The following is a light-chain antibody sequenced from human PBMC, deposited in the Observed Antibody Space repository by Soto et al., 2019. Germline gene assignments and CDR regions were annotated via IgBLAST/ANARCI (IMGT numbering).Light chain of an antibody. Sequence: QAVVTQPPSVSGAPGQRVTVSCTGSNSNIGAGYDVHWYQQLPGTAPQLLIFGNSNRPSGVPDRFSGSKSGTSASLAITGLQAEDEGDYYCQSYDNSLSAWVFGGGTKLTVL. J-gene: IGLJ3*02. CDR3: QSYDNSLSAWV. V-gene: IGLV1-40*01. CDR1: NSNIGAGYD. CDR2: GNS.